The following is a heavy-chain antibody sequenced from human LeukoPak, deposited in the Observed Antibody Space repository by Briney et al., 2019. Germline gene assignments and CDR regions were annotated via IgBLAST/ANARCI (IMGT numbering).Heavy chain of an antibody. CDR1: GFTFDDYA. CDR2: ISWNSGSI. Sequence: GGSLRLSCAASGFTFDDYAMHWVRQAPGKGLEWVSGISWNSGSIGYADSVKGRFTISRDNAKNSLYLQMNSLRAEDTALYYCAKALLPMVRERTAFDYWGQGTLVTVSS. D-gene: IGHD3-10*01. CDR3: AKALLPMVRERTAFDY. J-gene: IGHJ4*02. V-gene: IGHV3-9*01.